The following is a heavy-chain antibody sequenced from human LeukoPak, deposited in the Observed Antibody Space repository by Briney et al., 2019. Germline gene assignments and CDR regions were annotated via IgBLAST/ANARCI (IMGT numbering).Heavy chain of an antibody. CDR2: IIPFLGTT. Sequence: ASVKVSCKASGGGFTTYAISWVRQAPGQGLEWMGSIIPFLGTTNYAQKFQGRVTITADEPTRTAYMELTYMRSDDTAVYYCTIIPNVILFTHSFEYWGQRTLVTVSS. V-gene: IGHV1-69*11. D-gene: IGHD2-21*01. CDR3: TIIPNVILFTHSFEY. J-gene: IGHJ4*02. CDR1: GGGFTTYA.